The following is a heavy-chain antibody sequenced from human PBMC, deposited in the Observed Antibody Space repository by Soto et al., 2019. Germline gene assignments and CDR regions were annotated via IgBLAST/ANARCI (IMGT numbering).Heavy chain of an antibody. D-gene: IGHD5-18*01. CDR2: IHHSGKT. V-gene: IGHV4-4*02. Sequence: PSETLSITCAFSGDSISIRNWWSWFRQPPVKGLEWIGKIHHSGKTNYNPSLKNRVTISLDKSKNQFSLRLSSVTAADTSVYYCAREGYHYDYDYWGQGTMVTVSS. CDR3: AREGYHYDYDY. CDR1: GDSISIRNW. J-gene: IGHJ4*02.